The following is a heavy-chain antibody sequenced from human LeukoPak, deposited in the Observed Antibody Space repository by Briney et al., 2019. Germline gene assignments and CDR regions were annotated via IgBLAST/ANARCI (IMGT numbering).Heavy chain of an antibody. V-gene: IGHV3-23*01. CDR3: ARGHGESNTAMAH. J-gene: IGHJ4*02. Sequence: GGSLRLSCAASGFTFSSYAMSWVRQAPGKGLEWVSAISGSGGSTYYADSVKGRFTISRDNSKNTLYLQMNSLRAEDTAVYYCARGHGESNTAMAHWGQGTLVTVSS. CDR2: ISGSGGST. D-gene: IGHD5-18*01. CDR1: GFTFSSYA.